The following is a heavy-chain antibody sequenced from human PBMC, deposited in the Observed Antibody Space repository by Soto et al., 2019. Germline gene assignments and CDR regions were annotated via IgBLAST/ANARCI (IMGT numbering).Heavy chain of an antibody. V-gene: IGHV4-59*01. Sequence: PSETLSLTCTVSGGSFSTYYWSWIRQPPGKGLEWIGYIYYSGSTNSNPSLKSRVTLSVDTSKNQFSLKLSPVTAADTAVYYCARDQGGPFDYWGQGTLVTVSS. D-gene: IGHD2-15*01. CDR1: GGSFSTYY. CDR3: ARDQGGPFDY. J-gene: IGHJ4*02. CDR2: IYYSGST.